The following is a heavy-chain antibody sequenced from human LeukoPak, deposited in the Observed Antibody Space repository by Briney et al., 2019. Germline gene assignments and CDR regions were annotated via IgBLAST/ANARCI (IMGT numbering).Heavy chain of an antibody. J-gene: IGHJ6*02. CDR2: IYYSGGT. Sequence: NASQTLSLTCTVSGVSISSGDYYWSWLRQPPGKGLEWIGYIYYSGGTYYNPSLKSRVTISVDTSKNQFSLKLSSVTAADTAVYYCARDGGEYYYGMDVWGQGTTVTVSS. D-gene: IGHD2-21*01. CDR1: GVSISSGDYY. V-gene: IGHV4-30-4*01. CDR3: ARDGGEYYYGMDV.